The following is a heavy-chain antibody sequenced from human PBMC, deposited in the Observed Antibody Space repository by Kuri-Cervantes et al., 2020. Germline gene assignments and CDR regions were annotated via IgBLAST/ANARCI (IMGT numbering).Heavy chain of an antibody. Sequence: GGSLRLSCAASGFTVSNNYMSWVRQPPGKGLEWVSGVTNSGNTYYTDSVKGRFTISRDNSKNTVYLQMNSLRAEDTAVYYCVKWAGYGDNWGQGTLVTVSS. V-gene: IGHV3-53*01. CDR1: GFTVSNNY. CDR3: VKWAGYGDN. J-gene: IGHJ4*02. CDR2: VTNSGNT. D-gene: IGHD1-26*01.